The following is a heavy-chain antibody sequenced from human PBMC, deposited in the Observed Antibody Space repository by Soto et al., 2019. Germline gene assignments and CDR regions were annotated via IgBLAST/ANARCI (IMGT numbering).Heavy chain of an antibody. CDR1: GGTFSSYA. D-gene: IGHD2-15*01. J-gene: IGHJ5*02. CDR2: IIPIFGTA. Sequence: GASVKVSCKASGGTFSSYAISWVRQAPGQGLEWMGGIIPIFGTANYAQKFQGRVTITADESTSTAYMELSSLRSEDTAVYYCARVGGCSGGSCYSRSGWFDPWGQGTLVTVSS. CDR3: ARVGGCSGGSCYSRSGWFDP. V-gene: IGHV1-69*13.